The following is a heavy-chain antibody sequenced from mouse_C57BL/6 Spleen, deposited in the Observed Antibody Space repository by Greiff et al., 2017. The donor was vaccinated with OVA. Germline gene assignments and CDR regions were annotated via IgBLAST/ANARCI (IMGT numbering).Heavy chain of an antibody. D-gene: IGHD2-3*01. J-gene: IGHJ4*01. CDR2: IYPGSGNT. CDR3: ARRGNGYYYAMDY. V-gene: IGHV1-66*01. CDR1: GYSFTSYY. Sequence: QVQLKQSGPELVKPGASVKISCKASGYSFTSYYIHWVKQRPGQGLEWIGWIYPGSGNTKYNEKFKGKATLTAETSSSTAYMQLSSLTSEDSAVYYCARRGNGYYYAMDYWGQGTSVTVSS.